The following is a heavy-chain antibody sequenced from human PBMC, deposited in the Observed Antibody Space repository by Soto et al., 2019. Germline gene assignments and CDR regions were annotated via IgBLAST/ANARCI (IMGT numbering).Heavy chain of an antibody. J-gene: IGHJ4*02. D-gene: IGHD4-17*01. V-gene: IGHV4-39*01. CDR1: GGSISSSSYY. CDR2: IYYSGST. CDR3: SRHDYGDYVFDY. Sequence: QLQLQESGPGLVKPSETLSLTCTVSGGSISSSSYYWGWIRQPPGKGLEWIGSIYYSGSTHCNPSLKSRVXXXVXXSKNQFSLKLSSVTAADTAVYYCSRHDYGDYVFDYWGQGTLVTVSS.